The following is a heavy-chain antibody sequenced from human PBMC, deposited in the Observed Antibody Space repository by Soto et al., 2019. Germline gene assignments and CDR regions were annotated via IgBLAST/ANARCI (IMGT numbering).Heavy chain of an antibody. CDR2: INPNSGGT. Sequence: QVQLVQSGAEVKKPGASVKVACKASGYTFTGYYMHWVRQAPGQGLEWMGWINPNSGGTNYAQKLQGWVTMTRDTSISTAYIELSRLRSDDTAVYYGARGNSSSPVDYWGQRTLVTVSS. V-gene: IGHV1-2*04. CDR3: ARGNSSSPVDY. J-gene: IGHJ4*02. CDR1: GYTFTGYY. D-gene: IGHD6-6*01.